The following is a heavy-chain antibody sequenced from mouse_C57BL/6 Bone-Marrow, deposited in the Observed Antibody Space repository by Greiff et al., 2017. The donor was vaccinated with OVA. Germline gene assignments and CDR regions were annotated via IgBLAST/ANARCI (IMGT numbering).Heavy chain of an antibody. Sequence: EVQGVESGGGLVKPGGSLKLSCAASGFTFSDYGMHWVRQAPEKWLEWVAYISSGSSTIYYADTVKGRFTISRDNAKNTLFLQMTSLRSEDTAMYYCASGDFYAMDYWGQGTSVTVSS. V-gene: IGHV5-17*01. J-gene: IGHJ4*01. CDR1: GFTFSDYG. CDR2: ISSGSSTI. CDR3: ASGDFYAMDY.